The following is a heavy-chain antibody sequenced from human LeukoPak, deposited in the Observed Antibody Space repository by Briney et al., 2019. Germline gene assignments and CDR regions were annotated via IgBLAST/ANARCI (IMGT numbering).Heavy chain of an antibody. CDR1: GGSISSYY. J-gene: IGHJ6*03. V-gene: IGHV4-4*07. Sequence: PSETLSLTCTVSGGSISSYYWSWIRQPAGKGLEWIGRIYTSGSTNYNPSLKSRVTMSVDTSKNQFSLKLSSVTAADTAVYYCARGAVSPIAVAGSYYMDVWGKGTTVTVSS. CDR3: ARGAVSPIAVAGSYYMDV. CDR2: IYTSGST. D-gene: IGHD6-19*01.